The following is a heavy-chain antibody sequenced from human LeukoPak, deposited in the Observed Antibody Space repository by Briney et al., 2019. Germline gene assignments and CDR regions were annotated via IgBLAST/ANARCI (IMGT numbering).Heavy chain of an antibody. J-gene: IGHJ2*01. Sequence: GGSLRLSCAASGFTFSSYAMHWVRQAPGKGLEWVAVISYDGSNKYYADSVKGRFTISRDNSKNTLYLQMNSLRAEDTAVYYCARDAFDTRVFDLWGRGTLVTVSS. CDR1: GFTFSSYA. CDR2: ISYDGSNK. D-gene: IGHD2-2*02. CDR3: ARDAFDTRVFDL. V-gene: IGHV3-30-3*01.